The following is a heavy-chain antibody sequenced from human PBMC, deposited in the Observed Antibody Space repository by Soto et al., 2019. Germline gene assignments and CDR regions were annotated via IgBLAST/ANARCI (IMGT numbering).Heavy chain of an antibody. J-gene: IGHJ6*03. CDR2: ISAYNGNT. CDR1: GYTFTSYG. D-gene: IGHD1-7*01. CDR3: ARSVDLELRYYYYYMDV. Sequence: QVQLVQSGAEVKKPGASVKVSCKASGYTFTSYGISWVRQAPGQGLEWMGWISAYNGNTNYAQKLQGRVTMTTDTSTSTAYMELRSLRSDDTAVYYCARSVDLELRYYYYYMDVRGKGTTVTVSS. V-gene: IGHV1-18*01.